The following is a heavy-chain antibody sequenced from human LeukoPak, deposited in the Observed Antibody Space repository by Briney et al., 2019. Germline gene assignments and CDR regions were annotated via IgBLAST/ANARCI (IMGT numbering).Heavy chain of an antibody. V-gene: IGHV5-51*01. J-gene: IGHJ4*02. CDR1: GYSFTCDW. D-gene: IGHD6-13*01. Sequence: GESLKISCRGSGYSFTCDWIGLGRQMPGKGLGWMGIFYPGDSDTRYSPSIQGQVTISADKSISTAYLQWSSLKASDTAMYYFARGHSSSWYYFDYWGQGTLVTVSS. CDR2: FYPGDSDT. CDR3: ARGHSSSWYYFDY.